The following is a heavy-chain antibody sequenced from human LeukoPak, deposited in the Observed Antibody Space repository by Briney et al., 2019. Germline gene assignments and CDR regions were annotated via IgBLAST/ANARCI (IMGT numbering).Heavy chain of an antibody. D-gene: IGHD3-10*01. CDR1: GGTFSSYA. J-gene: IGHJ4*02. V-gene: IGHV1-69*13. CDR2: IIPIFGTA. CDR3: AAYYGSGSFPYYFDY. Sequence: ASVKVSCKASGGTFSSYAISWVRQAPGQGLEWTGGIIPIFGTANYAQKFQGRVTITADESTSTAYMELSSLRSEDTAVCYCAAYYGSGSFPYYFDYWGQGTLVTVSS.